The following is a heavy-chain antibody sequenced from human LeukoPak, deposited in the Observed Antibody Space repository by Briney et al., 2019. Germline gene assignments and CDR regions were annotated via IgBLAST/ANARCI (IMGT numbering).Heavy chain of an antibody. D-gene: IGHD1-1*01. J-gene: IGHJ4*02. CDR2: ISGSSGYI. CDR3: TTISD. V-gene: IGHV3-21*01. Sequence: GGSLRLSCAASGFTFSGYSMNWVRQAPGKGLEWVSYISGSSGYIYYADSVRGRFTVSRDNAKNSLYLQMNSLRAEDTAVYYCTTISDWGQGTLVTVSS. CDR1: GFTFSGYS.